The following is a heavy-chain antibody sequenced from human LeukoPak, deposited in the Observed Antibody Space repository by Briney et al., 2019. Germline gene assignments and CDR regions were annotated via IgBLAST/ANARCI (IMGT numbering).Heavy chain of an antibody. V-gene: IGHV3-15*01. D-gene: IGHD3-22*01. J-gene: IGHJ4*02. Sequence: GGSLRLSCAASGFTFSNGWMSWVRQAPGKGLEWVGRIKCKTAGGTADYAAPVKGRFTISRDDSKNTVYLQMNSLRIEDTAVYYCTVYYYDGSGYYYGDSWGQGTLVTVSS. CDR3: TVYYYDGSGYYYGDS. CDR2: IKCKTAGGTA. CDR1: GFTFSNGW.